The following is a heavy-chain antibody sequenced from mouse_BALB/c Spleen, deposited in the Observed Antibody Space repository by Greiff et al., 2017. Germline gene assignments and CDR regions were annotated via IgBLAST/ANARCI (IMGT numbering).Heavy chain of an antibody. V-gene: IGHV1S22*01. CDR1: GYTFTSYW. CDR2: IYPGSGST. J-gene: IGHJ2*01. Sequence: LQQPGSELVRPGASVKLSCKASGYTFTSYWMHWVKQRPGQGLEWIGNIYPGSGSTNYDEKFKSKATLTVDTSSSTAYMQLSSLTSEDSAVYYCTSGNYCFDYWGQGTTLTVSS. D-gene: IGHD2-1*01. CDR3: TSGNYCFDY.